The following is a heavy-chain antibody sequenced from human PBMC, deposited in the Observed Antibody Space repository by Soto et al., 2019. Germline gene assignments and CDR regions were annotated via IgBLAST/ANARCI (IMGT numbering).Heavy chain of an antibody. CDR3: GRRLYGGYYYYMDV. Sequence: PSETLSLTCAVYGGSFSGYYWSWIRQPPGKGLEWIGEINHSGSTNYNPSLKSRVTISVDTSKNQCSLKLSSVTAADTAVYYCGRRLYGGYYYYMDVWGKGTTVTGSS. D-gene: IGHD3-10*01. V-gene: IGHV4-34*01. CDR2: INHSGST. CDR1: GGSFSGYY. J-gene: IGHJ6*03.